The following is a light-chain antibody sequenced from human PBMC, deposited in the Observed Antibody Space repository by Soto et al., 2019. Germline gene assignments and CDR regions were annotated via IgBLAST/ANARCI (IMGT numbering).Light chain of an antibody. CDR2: DVS. CDR1: SSDVGGYNY. CDR3: SSYTSSSWRV. V-gene: IGLV2-14*01. J-gene: IGLJ2*01. Sequence: QSALTQPASVSGSPGQSITISCTGTSSDVGGYNYVSWHQQHPGKAPKLMIYDVSNRPSGVSNRFSGSKSGNTASLTISGLQAEDEADYYCSSYTSSSWRVFGGGTKLTVL.